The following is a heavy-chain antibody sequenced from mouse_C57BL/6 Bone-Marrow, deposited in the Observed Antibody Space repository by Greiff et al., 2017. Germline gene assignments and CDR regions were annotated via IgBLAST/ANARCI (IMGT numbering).Heavy chain of an antibody. Sequence: QVQLQQPGAELVRPGTSVKLSCKASGYTFTSYWMHWVKQRPGQGLEWIGVIDPSDSYTNYNQKFKGKATLTVDTSSSTAYMPLSSLTSEDSAVYYCARRGDYYFDYWGQGTTLTVSS. V-gene: IGHV1-59*01. J-gene: IGHJ2*01. CDR1: GYTFTSYW. D-gene: IGHD2-13*01. CDR3: ARRGDYYFDY. CDR2: IDPSDSYT.